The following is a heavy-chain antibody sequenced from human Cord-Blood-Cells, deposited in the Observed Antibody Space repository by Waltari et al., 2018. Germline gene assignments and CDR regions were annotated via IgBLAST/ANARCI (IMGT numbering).Heavy chain of an antibody. D-gene: IGHD3-22*01. V-gene: IGHV1-69*01. J-gene: IGHJ4*02. Sequence: QVQLVQSGAEVKKPGSSVKVSCKASGGTFSSYAISWVRQVPGQGLGWMGGILPICGTANYAQKFQGRVTITADESTSTAYMQLSSLRSEDTAGYYCARDTYYYDSSDYSTPYYFDYWGQGTLVTVSS. CDR1: GGTFSSYA. CDR2: ILPICGTA. CDR3: ARDTYYYDSSDYSTPYYFDY.